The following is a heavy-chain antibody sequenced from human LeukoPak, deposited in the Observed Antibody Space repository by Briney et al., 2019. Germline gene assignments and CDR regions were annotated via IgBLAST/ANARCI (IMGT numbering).Heavy chain of an antibody. CDR1: GFTFSSYA. D-gene: IGHD6-13*01. CDR2: IRYDGSNK. V-gene: IGHV3-30*02. J-gene: IGHJ1*01. Sequence: SGGSLRLSCAASGFTFSSYAMHWVRQAPGKGLEWVAFIRYDGSNKYYADSVKGRFTISRDNSKNTLYLQMNSLRAEDTAVYYCAKGALAAPLIHAEYFQHWGQGTLVTVSS. CDR3: AKGALAAPLIHAEYFQH.